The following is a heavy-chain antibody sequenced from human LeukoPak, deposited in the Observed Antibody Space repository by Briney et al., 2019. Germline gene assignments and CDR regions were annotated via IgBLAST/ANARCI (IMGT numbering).Heavy chain of an antibody. CDR1: GGSISNYY. Sequence: SETLSLTCTVSGGSISNYYWSWVRQPPGKGLEWIGYIYTSGSTNYNPSLKSRVTMSLDTSKNQFSLKLSSVTAADTAVYYCARGNGDSYFDYWGQGTLVTVSS. CDR2: IYTSGST. V-gene: IGHV4-4*08. D-gene: IGHD7-27*01. CDR3: ARGNGDSYFDY. J-gene: IGHJ4*02.